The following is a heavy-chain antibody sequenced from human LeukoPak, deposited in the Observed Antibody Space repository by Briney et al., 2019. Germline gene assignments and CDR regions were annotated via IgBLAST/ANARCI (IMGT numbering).Heavy chain of an antibody. Sequence: ASVKVSCKASGYTFTGYYMHWLRQAPGQGLEWMGRINPNSGGTNYAQKFQGRVNMTRDTSISTAYMELSRLRSDDTAVYYCARVGMVRGVIDYWGQGTLVTVSA. CDR2: INPNSGGT. J-gene: IGHJ4*02. CDR3: ARVGMVRGVIDY. V-gene: IGHV1-2*06. CDR1: GYTFTGYY. D-gene: IGHD3-10*01.